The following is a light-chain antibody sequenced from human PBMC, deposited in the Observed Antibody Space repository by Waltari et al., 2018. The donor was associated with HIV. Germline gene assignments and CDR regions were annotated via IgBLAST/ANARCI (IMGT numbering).Light chain of an antibody. V-gene: IGLV1-51*02. Sequence: QSVLTQPPSVSAAPGQKVTISCSGSSSNSGKYYVAWYQQVPGTAPKLLIYESIKRPSGIPDRFSGSKSGTSATLGITGLQTGDEADYYCGTWDNSLDTLVFGGGTKLTVL. J-gene: IGLJ2*01. CDR2: ESI. CDR1: SSNSGKYY. CDR3: GTWDNSLDTLV.